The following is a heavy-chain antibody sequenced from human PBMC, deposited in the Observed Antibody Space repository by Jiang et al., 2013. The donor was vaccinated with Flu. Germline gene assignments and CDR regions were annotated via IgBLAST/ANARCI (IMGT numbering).Heavy chain of an antibody. CDR1: GGSISSSSYY. V-gene: IGHV4-39*01. CDR2: IYYTETT. Sequence: GPGLVKPSETLSLTCTVSGGSISSSSYYWAWIRQPPGKGLEWIGSIYYTETTNYNPSLKSRVTISVDRSKNQFSLKLSSVTAADTAVYYCARPDSYGGYAFDLWGQGTLVTVSS. D-gene: IGHD2-21*01. J-gene: IGHJ4*02. CDR3: ARPDSYGGYAFDL.